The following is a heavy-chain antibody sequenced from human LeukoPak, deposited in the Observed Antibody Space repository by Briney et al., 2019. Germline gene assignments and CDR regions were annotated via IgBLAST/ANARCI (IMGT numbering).Heavy chain of an antibody. V-gene: IGHV1/OR15-1*02. CDR3: AREHDTLTGMSFDY. J-gene: IGHJ4*02. Sequence: GASVKVSCKASGYIFTDYYMHWVRQAPGQELGWMGRINPNSGGTNYAQKFQGRVTMTRDTSISTAYTELSSLRSEDTATYYCAREHDTLTGMSFDYWGQGTLVTVSS. D-gene: IGHD3-9*01. CDR2: INPNSGGT. CDR1: GYIFTDYY.